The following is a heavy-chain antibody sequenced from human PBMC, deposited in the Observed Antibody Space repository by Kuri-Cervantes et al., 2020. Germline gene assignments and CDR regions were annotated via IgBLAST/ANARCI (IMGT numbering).Heavy chain of an antibody. D-gene: IGHD2-15*01. CDR3: ARDDMNDY. J-gene: IGHJ4*02. V-gene: IGHV3-21*01. CDR1: GFTFSSYS. CDR2: ISSSSSYI. Sequence: GESLKISCAASGFTFSSYSMNWVRQAPGKGLEWVSSISSSSSYIYYADSVKGRFTISRDNAKNSLYLQMNSLRAEDTAVFYCARDDMNDYWGQGTLVTVSS.